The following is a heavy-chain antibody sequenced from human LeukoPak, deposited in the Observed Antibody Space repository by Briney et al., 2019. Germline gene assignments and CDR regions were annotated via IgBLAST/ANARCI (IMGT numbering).Heavy chain of an antibody. Sequence: ASVNVSCKASGYTFTIYGISWVRQAPGQGLEWMEWISAYNGNTNYAQKLQGRVTMTTDTSTSTAYMELRSLRSDDTAVYYCARAGIVVVPAAYRPNWFDPWGQGTLVTVSS. V-gene: IGHV1-18*01. J-gene: IGHJ5*02. CDR2: ISAYNGNT. CDR3: ARAGIVVVPAAYRPNWFDP. CDR1: GYTFTIYG. D-gene: IGHD2-2*01.